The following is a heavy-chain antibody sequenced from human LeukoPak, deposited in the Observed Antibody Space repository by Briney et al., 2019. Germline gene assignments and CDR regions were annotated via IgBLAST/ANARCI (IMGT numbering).Heavy chain of an antibody. D-gene: IGHD3-22*01. CDR3: ARLYYYDSSGYCYGGDYFDY. V-gene: IGHV4-59*08. Sequence: SSEALSLTCTVSGGSISSYFWSWIRQPPGKGLGWIGYIYYSGGSNYNPSLKSRVTISVDTSKNQFSLKLSSVTAADTAVYYCARLYYYDSSGYCYGGDYFDYWGQGTLVIVSS. CDR1: GGSISSYF. CDR2: IYYSGGS. J-gene: IGHJ4*02.